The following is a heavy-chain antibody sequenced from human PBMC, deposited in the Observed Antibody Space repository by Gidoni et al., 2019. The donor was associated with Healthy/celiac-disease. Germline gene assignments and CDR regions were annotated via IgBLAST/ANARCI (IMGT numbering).Heavy chain of an antibody. D-gene: IGHD5-12*01. CDR1: GGSSSGYY. CDR3: ARDVLQMGDGYNYARLDY. Sequence: QVQLQQWGAGLLKPSETLSLTCAVYGGSSSGYYWSWIRQPPGKGLEWIGEINHSGSTNYNPSLKSRVTISVDTSKNQFSLKLSSVTAADTAVYYCARDVLQMGDGYNYARLDYWGQGTLVTVSS. CDR2: INHSGST. V-gene: IGHV4-34*01. J-gene: IGHJ4*02.